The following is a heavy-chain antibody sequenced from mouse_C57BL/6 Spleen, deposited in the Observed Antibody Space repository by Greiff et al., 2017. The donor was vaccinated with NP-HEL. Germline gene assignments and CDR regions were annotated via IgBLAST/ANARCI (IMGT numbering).Heavy chain of an antibody. J-gene: IGHJ4*01. Sequence: QVHVKQSGAELVKPGASVKISCKASGYAFSSYWMNWVKQRPGKGLEWIGQIYPGDGDTNYNGKFKGKATLTADKSSSTAYMQLSSLTSEDSAVYFCARRGGYGNYVGYAMDYWGQGTSVTVSS. D-gene: IGHD2-1*01. CDR1: GYAFSSYW. CDR2: IYPGDGDT. V-gene: IGHV1-80*01. CDR3: ARRGGYGNYVGYAMDY.